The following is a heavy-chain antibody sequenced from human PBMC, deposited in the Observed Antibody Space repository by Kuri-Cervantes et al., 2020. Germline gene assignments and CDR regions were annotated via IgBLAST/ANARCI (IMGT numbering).Heavy chain of an antibody. CDR1: GGSFSGYY. V-gene: IGHV4-34*01. CDR3: ARDPGYYYGSGSLLWGRDYYGMDV. Sequence: GSLRLSCAVYGGSFSGYYWSWIRQPPGKGLGWIGEINHSGSTNYNPSLKSRVTISVDKSKNQFSLKLSSVTAADTAVYYCARDPGYYYGSGSLLWGRDYYGMDVWGQGTTVTVSS. D-gene: IGHD3-10*01. J-gene: IGHJ6*02. CDR2: INHSGST.